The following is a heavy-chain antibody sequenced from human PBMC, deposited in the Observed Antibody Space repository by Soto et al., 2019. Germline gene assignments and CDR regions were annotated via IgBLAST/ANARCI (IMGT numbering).Heavy chain of an antibody. J-gene: IGHJ4*02. CDR3: AKEGGLSGSYYISSSYYFDY. CDR1: GFTFSSYG. D-gene: IGHD1-26*01. Sequence: QVQLVESGGGVVQPGRSLRLSCAASGFTFSSYGMHWVRQAPGKGLEWVAIISYDGSNSYYADSVKGRFTISRDNSKNTLYLQMNNLRAEYTSVYYCAKEGGLSGSYYISSSYYFDYWGQGTLVTVSS. V-gene: IGHV3-30*18. CDR2: ISYDGSNS.